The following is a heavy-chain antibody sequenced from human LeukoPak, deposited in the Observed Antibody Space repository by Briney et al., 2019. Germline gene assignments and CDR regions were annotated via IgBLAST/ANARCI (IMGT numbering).Heavy chain of an antibody. D-gene: IGHD1-7*01. Sequence: GGSLRLSCSVSVFSFSSYGMHWVRQAPGKGLEWVSAISGSGGSTYYADSVKGRFTISRDNPKNTLYLQMNSLRAEDTAVYYCAKRRGLELLYYYYMDVWGKGTTVTVSS. CDR2: ISGSGGST. CDR1: VFSFSSYG. CDR3: AKRRGLELLYYYYMDV. V-gene: IGHV3-23*01. J-gene: IGHJ6*03.